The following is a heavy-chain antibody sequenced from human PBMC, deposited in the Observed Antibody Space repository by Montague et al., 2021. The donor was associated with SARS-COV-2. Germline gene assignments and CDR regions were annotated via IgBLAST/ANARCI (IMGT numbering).Heavy chain of an antibody. D-gene: IGHD3-3*01. CDR2: IYWDDDK. Sequence: PALVKPTQTLTLTCTFSGFSLSTSGVGVGWIRQPPGKALEWLALIYWDDDKRYSPSLKSRLTITKDTSKNQVVLTMTNMDPVDTATYYCAHRPGEIFGPYFDYWGQGTLVTVSS. CDR3: AHRPGEIFGPYFDY. V-gene: IGHV2-5*02. J-gene: IGHJ4*02. CDR1: GFSLSTSGVG.